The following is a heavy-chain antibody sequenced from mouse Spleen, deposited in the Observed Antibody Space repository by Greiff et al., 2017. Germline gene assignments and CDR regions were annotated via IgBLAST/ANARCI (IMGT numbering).Heavy chain of an antibody. J-gene: IGHJ2*01. CDR1: GYTFTDYN. V-gene: IGHV1-22*01. D-gene: IGHD2-4*01. CDR2: INPNNGGT. CDR3: ARWGITSFDY. Sequence: VQLQQSGPELVKPGASVKMSCKASGYTFTDYNMHWVKQSHGQSLEWIGYINPNNGGTSYNQKFKGKATLTVNKSSSTAYMELRSLTSEDSAVYYCARWGITSFDYWGQGTTLTVSS.